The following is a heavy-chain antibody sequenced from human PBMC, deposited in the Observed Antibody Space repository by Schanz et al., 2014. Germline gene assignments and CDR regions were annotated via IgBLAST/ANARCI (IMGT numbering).Heavy chain of an antibody. CDR1: GYTFPSYG. CDR2: INVYNGDT. CDR3: ARAAYGGYTSTPLRY. D-gene: IGHD5-12*01. V-gene: IGHV1-18*04. J-gene: IGHJ4*02. Sequence: QVQLVQSGREVKKLGASVKVSCKASGYTFPSYGISWVRQAPGQGLEWMGWINVYNGDTKFAKTFQDRVTLTTDTSTSTAYMELRSLRSDDTAVYYCARAAYGGYTSTPLRYWGQGTLVTVSS.